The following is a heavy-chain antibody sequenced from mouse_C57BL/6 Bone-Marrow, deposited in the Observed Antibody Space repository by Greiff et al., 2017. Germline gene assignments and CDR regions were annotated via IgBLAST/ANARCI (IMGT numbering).Heavy chain of an antibody. D-gene: IGHD1-1*01. Sequence: VQLQQSGAELVRPGASVKLSCTASGFNIKDDYMHWVKQRPEQGLEWIGWIDPENGDTEYASKSQGKATITADTSSNTAYLQLSSLTSEDTAVYYCTAILITTVDWGQGTTLTVSS. CDR2: IDPENGDT. J-gene: IGHJ2*01. CDR1: GFNIKDDY. V-gene: IGHV14-4*01. CDR3: TAILITTVD.